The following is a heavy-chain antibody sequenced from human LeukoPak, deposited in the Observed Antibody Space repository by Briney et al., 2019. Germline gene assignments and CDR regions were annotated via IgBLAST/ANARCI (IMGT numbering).Heavy chain of an antibody. J-gene: IGHJ4*02. CDR3: ARVYGDTAMVFLDS. D-gene: IGHD5-18*01. V-gene: IGHV4-59*01. CDR1: GGSISSYY. CDR2: IYYSGST. Sequence: SETLSLTCTVSGGSISSYYWSWIRQPPGKGLEWIGYIYYSGSTNYNPSLKSRVTISVDTSKNQFSLKLSSVTAADTAVYYCARVYGDTAMVFLDSWGQGTLVTVSS.